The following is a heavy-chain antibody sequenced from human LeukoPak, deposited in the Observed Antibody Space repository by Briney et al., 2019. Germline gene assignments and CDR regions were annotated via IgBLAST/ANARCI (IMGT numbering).Heavy chain of an antibody. Sequence: GGSLRLSCAASGFTFRGSAMHWVRQASGKGLEWVGRIRSKANSYATAYAASVKGRFTISRDDSKNTAYLQMNSLKTEDTAVYYCTRQAGYSGYEQPDYWGQGTLVTVSS. V-gene: IGHV3-73*01. D-gene: IGHD5-12*01. J-gene: IGHJ4*02. CDR2: IRSKANSYAT. CDR1: GFTFRGSA. CDR3: TRQAGYSGYEQPDY.